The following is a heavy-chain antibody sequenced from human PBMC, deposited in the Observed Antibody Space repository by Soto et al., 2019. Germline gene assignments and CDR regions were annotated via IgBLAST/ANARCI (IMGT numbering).Heavy chain of an antibody. CDR1: GFSLSTSGMC. Sequence: SGPTLVNPTQTLTLTCTFSGFSLSTSGMCVNWIRQPPGKALEWLALNDWVDDKFYSTSLKTRLTISKHTSKHQVVLTMTNMDPVDTATYYCARNVHTTRGLMDVWGQGTTVTLSS. CDR3: ARNVHTTRGLMDV. V-gene: IGHV2-70*01. J-gene: IGHJ6*02. D-gene: IGHD2-2*01. CDR2: NDWVDDK.